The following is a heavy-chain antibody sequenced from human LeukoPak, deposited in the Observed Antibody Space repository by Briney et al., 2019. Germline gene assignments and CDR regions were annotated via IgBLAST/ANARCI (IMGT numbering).Heavy chain of an antibody. CDR3: ARDRWYSSGWYSPILFDP. Sequence: GGSLRLSCAASGFKFNDYSMSWIRQAPGKGLEWVSFITTYNRTIYYADSVKGRFTISRDNAKKSLYLQMNSLRAEDTAVYYCARDRWYSSGWYSPILFDPWGQGTLVTVSS. D-gene: IGHD6-19*01. CDR2: ITTYNRTI. CDR1: GFKFNDYS. J-gene: IGHJ5*02. V-gene: IGHV3-11*04.